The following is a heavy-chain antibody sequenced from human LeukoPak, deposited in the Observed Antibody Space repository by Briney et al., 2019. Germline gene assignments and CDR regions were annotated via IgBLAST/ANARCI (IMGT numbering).Heavy chain of an antibody. J-gene: IGHJ3*02. CDR2: IYYSGST. V-gene: IGHV4-39*07. D-gene: IGHD1-1*01. CDR3: TRGINSDAFDI. CDR1: GGSISSSSYY. Sequence: SETLSLTCTVSGGSISSSSYYWGWIRQPPGKGLEWIGSIYYSGSTKYNPSLKSRVTILLDTSKNQFSLKLSSVTAADTAVYYCTRGINSDAFDIWGQGTMVTVSS.